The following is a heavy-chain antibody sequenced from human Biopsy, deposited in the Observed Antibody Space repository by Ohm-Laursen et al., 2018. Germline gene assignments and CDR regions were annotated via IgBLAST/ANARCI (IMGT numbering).Heavy chain of an antibody. CDR2: IYTSGIT. J-gene: IGHJ5*02. V-gene: IGHV4-4*07. D-gene: IGHD1-14*01. Sequence: TLSLTCAVSGGSISNYFWTWIRQPPGKGLEWIGQIYTSGITNYNPSLKSRVTMSVDTSKNKFSLRVSSVTAADTAVYYCARDRDRRGWFDPWGQGTLVTVSS. CDR3: ARDRDRRGWFDP. CDR1: GGSISNYF.